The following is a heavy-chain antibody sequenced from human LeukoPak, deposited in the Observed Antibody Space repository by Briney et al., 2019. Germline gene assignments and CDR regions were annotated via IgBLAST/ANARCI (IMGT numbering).Heavy chain of an antibody. CDR3: ARLDYYGSGSDPYYYYYYMDV. V-gene: IGHV4-59*12. CDR2: IYYSGST. D-gene: IGHD3-10*01. J-gene: IGHJ6*03. CDR1: GGSISSYY. Sequence: SETLPLTCTVSGGSISSYYWSWIRQPPGKGLEWIGYIYYSGSTYYTPSLKSRVTISVDTSKNQFSLKLSSVTAADTAVYYCARLDYYGSGSDPYYYYYYMDVWGKGTTVTISS.